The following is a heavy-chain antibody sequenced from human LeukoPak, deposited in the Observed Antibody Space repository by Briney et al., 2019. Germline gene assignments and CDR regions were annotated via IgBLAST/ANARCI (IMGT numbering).Heavy chain of an antibody. V-gene: IGHV4-59*11. D-gene: IGHD5-18*01. CDR3: ASSSYSYGFYYYYYYMDV. Sequence: SETLSLTCTVSGGSIGSHYWSWIRQPPGKGLEWIGYIYYSGSTNYNPSLKSRVTISVDTSKNQFSLKLSSVTAADTAVYYCASSSYSYGFYYYYYYMDVWGKGTTVTVSS. CDR2: IYYSGST. J-gene: IGHJ6*03. CDR1: GGSIGSHY.